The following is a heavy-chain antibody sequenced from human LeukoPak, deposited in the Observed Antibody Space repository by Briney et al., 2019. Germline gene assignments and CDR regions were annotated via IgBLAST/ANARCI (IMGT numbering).Heavy chain of an antibody. CDR2: IWYDGTNK. CDR3: ARGDRFCSGGSCYPLDY. D-gene: IGHD2-15*01. Sequence: GGSLRLSCAASGFTFSSYGMHWVRQAPGKGLEWVALIWYDGTNKYYADSVKGRFTISRDNSKNTMYLQMNSLGVEDTAVYFCARGDRFCSGGSCYPLDYWGQGTLVTVSS. V-gene: IGHV3-33*01. CDR1: GFTFSSYG. J-gene: IGHJ4*02.